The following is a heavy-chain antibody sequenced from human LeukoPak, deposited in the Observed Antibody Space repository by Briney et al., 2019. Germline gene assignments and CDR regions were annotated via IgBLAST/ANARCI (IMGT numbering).Heavy chain of an antibody. CDR3: ARGSHLGSGSYYPYYFDY. CDR1: GFTVSSNY. CDR2: IYSGGNT. V-gene: IGHV3-66*01. D-gene: IGHD3-10*01. Sequence: GGSLIPYCGAPGFTVSSNYMSRVRQAPGKGLEWVPVIYSGGNTYYADSVKGRFTISRDNSKNTLYLQMNSLRAEDTAVYYCARGSHLGSGSYYPYYFDYWGQGTLVTVSS. J-gene: IGHJ4*02.